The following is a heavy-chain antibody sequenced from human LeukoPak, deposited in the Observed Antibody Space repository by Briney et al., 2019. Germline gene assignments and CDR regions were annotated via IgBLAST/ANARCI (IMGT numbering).Heavy chain of an antibody. J-gene: IGHJ4*02. V-gene: IGHV3-23*01. CDR1: GFTFSAYA. CDR2: MSGSGEMT. Sequence: SGGSLRLSCAVSGFTFSAYAMSWVPQAPGKGLEGVTDMSGSGEMTYYADSVKGRFSISRDKSKNTLQLQMNSLRAEDTAVYYCARDRLRGEVATIPFYWGQGTLVTVSS. CDR3: ARDRLRGEVATIPFY. D-gene: IGHD5-12*01.